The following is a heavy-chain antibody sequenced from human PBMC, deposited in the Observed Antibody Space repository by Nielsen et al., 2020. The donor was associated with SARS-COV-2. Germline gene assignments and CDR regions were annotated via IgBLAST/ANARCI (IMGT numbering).Heavy chain of an antibody. CDR3: ARAPDIVLVPTAIPI. CDR1: GGSISSNNW. J-gene: IGHJ3*02. CDR2: IYHRGST. D-gene: IGHD2-2*01. V-gene: IGHV4-4*02. Sequence: SETLSLTCAVSGGSISSNNWWSWVRQPPGKGLEWIGEIYHRGSTNYSPSLKTRVTISVDRSKNQFSLKLRFVTAADTAVYYCARAPDIVLVPTAIPIWGQGTMVPVSS.